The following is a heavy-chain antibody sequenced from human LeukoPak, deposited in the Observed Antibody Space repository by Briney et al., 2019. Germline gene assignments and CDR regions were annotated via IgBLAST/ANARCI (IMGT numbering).Heavy chain of an antibody. V-gene: IGHV3-23*01. CDR1: GSTFSSYA. D-gene: IGHD3-22*01. CDR2: ISGSGGST. Sequence: GGSLRLSCAASGSTFSSYAMSWVRQAPGKGLEWVSAISGSGGSTYYADSVKGRFTISRDNSKNTLYLQMNSLRAEDTAVYYCAKGSSITMIVVVINPFDYWGQGTLVTVSS. CDR3: AKGSSITMIVVVINPFDY. J-gene: IGHJ4*02.